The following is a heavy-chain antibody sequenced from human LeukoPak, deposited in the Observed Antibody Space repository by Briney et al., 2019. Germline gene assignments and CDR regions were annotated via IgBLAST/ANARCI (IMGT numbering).Heavy chain of an antibody. CDR2: ISYDGSNK. D-gene: IGHD3-10*01. CDR1: GFTFSSYA. Sequence: GGSLRLSCAASGFTFSSYAMHWVRQAPGKGLGWVAVISYDGSNKYYADSVKGRFTISRDNSKNTLYLQMNSLRAEDTAVYYCARDGAGNRFDYWGQGTLVTVSS. V-gene: IGHV3-30*04. J-gene: IGHJ4*02. CDR3: ARDGAGNRFDY.